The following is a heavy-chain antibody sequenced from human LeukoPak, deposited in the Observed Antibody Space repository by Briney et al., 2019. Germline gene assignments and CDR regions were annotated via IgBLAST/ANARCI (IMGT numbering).Heavy chain of an antibody. CDR3: ARDSVQVVRFDY. J-gene: IGHJ4*02. Sequence: ASVKVSCKASEYTFTGYYMHWVRQAPGQGLEWMGWINPNSGGTNYAQKFQGRVTMTRDTSISTAYMELSRLRSDDTAVYYCARDSVQVVRFDYWGQGTLVTVSS. CDR2: INPNSGGT. V-gene: IGHV1-2*02. CDR1: EYTFTGYY.